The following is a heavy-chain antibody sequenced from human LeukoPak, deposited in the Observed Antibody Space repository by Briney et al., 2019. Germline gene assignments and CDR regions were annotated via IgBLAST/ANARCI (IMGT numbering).Heavy chain of an antibody. V-gene: IGHV4-39*01. Sequence: SGPLSLPFTVSGESIRSTSYYWGWIRPPPGKGLEWIGSIYYSGSTYYNQSVKRRVTISGDTYKNKLYLKVNTVTAADTAVYYCARYAVYYGSGTPYLFDPWGQGTLVTVSS. CDR2: IYYSGST. J-gene: IGHJ5*02. CDR3: ARYAVYYGSGTPYLFDP. D-gene: IGHD3-10*01. CDR1: GESIRSTSYY.